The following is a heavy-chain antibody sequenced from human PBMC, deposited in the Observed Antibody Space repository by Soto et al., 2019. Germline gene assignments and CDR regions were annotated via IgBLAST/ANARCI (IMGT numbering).Heavy chain of an antibody. Sequence: SETLSLTCTVSGGSIYRSGYYWGWIRQPPGRGLEWIGYIDYSGVTYSNPALKSRVTISRDTSKNQFPLKLTSVTAADTALYYCGKVLVGATGHTDSDSWGPGTLVTVSS. CDR2: IDYSGVT. V-gene: IGHV4-39*01. D-gene: IGHD2-15*01. J-gene: IGHJ4*02. CDR3: GKVLVGATGHTDSDS. CDR1: GGSIYRSGYY.